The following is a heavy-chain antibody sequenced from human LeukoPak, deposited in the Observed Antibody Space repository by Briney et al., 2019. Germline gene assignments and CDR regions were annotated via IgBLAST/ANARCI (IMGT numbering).Heavy chain of an antibody. J-gene: IGHJ6*03. Sequence: PGGSLRLSCAASGFTFSSYGMHWVRQAPGKGLEWVAFIRYDGSNKYYADSVKGRFTISRDNSKNTLFLQMNSLRAEDTAVYYCAKGYGMVVYYYYTDVWGKGTTVTVSS. CDR1: GFTFSSYG. V-gene: IGHV3-30*02. D-gene: IGHD1-26*01. CDR2: IRYDGSNK. CDR3: AKGYGMVVYYYYTDV.